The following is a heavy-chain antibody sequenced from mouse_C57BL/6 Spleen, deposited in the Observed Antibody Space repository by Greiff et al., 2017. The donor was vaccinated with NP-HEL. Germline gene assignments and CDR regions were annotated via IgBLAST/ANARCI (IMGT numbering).Heavy chain of an antibody. CDR3: ARKGNGLPFAD. CDR1: GFSLTSYG. D-gene: IGHD2-2*01. Sequence: VQLQQSGPGLVQPSQSLSITCTVSGFSLTSYGVHWVRQSPGKGLEWLGVIGSGGSTDYNAAFISRLSISKDNSKSQVFCKMNSVESDDTAIYYCARKGNGLPFADWGQGTLVTVSA. J-gene: IGHJ3*01. CDR2: IGSGGST. V-gene: IGHV2-2*01.